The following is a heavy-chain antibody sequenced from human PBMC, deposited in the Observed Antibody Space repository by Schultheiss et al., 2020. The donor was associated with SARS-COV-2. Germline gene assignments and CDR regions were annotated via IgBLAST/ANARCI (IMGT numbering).Heavy chain of an antibody. V-gene: IGHV4-30-2*01. Sequence: SETLSLTCAVSGGSISSGGYSWSWIRQPPGKGLEWIVYIYHSGSTYYNPSLKSRVTISVDRSKNQFSLKLSSVTAADTAVYYCAGGIAVDDYWGQGTLVTVSS. J-gene: IGHJ4*02. CDR2: IYHSGST. CDR1: GGSISSGGYS. CDR3: AGGIAVDDY. D-gene: IGHD6-19*01.